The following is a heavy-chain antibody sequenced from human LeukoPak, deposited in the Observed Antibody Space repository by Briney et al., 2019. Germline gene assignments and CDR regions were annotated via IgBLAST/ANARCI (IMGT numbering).Heavy chain of an antibody. CDR2: IYYSGST. CDR1: GGSISSSSYY. Sequence: SETLSLTCTVSGGSISSSSYYWGWIRQPPGKGLEWIGSIYYSGSTYYNPSLKSRVTISVDTSKNQLSLKLSSVTAADTAVYYCARRVGYGGIAARPDKGLVWFDPWGQGTLVTVSS. D-gene: IGHD6-6*01. V-gene: IGHV4-39*01. J-gene: IGHJ5*02. CDR3: ARRVGYGGIAARPDKGLVWFDP.